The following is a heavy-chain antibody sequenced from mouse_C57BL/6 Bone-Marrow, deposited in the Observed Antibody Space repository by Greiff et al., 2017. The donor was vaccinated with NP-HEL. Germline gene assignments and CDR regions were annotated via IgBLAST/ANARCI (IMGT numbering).Heavy chain of an antibody. J-gene: IGHJ4*01. V-gene: IGHV1-59*01. D-gene: IGHD2-1*01. Sequence: QVQLQQPGAELVRPGTSVKLSCKASGYTFTSYWMHWVKQRPGQGLEWIGVIDPSDSYTNYNQKFKGKATLTVGTSSSTAYMQLSSLTSEDSAVYYCAYSYAMDYWGQGTSVTVSS. CDR3: AYSYAMDY. CDR2: IDPSDSYT. CDR1: GYTFTSYW.